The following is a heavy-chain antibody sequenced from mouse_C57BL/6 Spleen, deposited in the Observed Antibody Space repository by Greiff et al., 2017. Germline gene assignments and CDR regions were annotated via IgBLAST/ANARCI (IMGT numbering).Heavy chain of an antibody. D-gene: IGHD2-3*01. CDR2: ISDGGSYT. Sequence: EVNVVESGGGLVKPGGSLKLSCAASGFTFSSYAMSWVRQTPEKRLEWVATISDGGSYTYYPDNVKGRFPISRDNAKNNLYLQMSHLKSEDTAMYYCARDPGGYYVFADWGQGTLVTVSA. CDR1: GFTFSSYA. J-gene: IGHJ3*01. V-gene: IGHV5-4*01. CDR3: ARDPGGYYVFAD.